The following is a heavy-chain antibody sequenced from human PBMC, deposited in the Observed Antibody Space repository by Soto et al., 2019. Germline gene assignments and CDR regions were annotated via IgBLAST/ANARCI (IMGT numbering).Heavy chain of an antibody. CDR3: VHRSGRGNFDY. Sequence: QITLKESGPTLVKPTQTLTLTCTFSGFSLSTSGVGVGWIRQPPGKALEWLALFYWNDDKRYSPSLKSRLTITKDTPKNQVVLTMTNMDPVDTATYYCVHRSGRGNFDYWGQGTLVTVSS. J-gene: IGHJ4*02. CDR2: FYWNDDK. CDR1: GFSLSTSGVG. D-gene: IGHD3-10*01. V-gene: IGHV2-5*01.